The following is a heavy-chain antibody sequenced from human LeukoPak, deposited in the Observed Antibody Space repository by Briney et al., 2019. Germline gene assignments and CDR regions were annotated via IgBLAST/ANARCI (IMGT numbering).Heavy chain of an antibody. CDR2: IFYSGST. CDR3: ARGRSGGVYYYYYMDV. V-gene: IGHV4-39*07. D-gene: IGHD6-25*01. J-gene: IGHJ6*03. Sequence: PSETLSLTCTVSGGSTSSSSYYWGWIRQPPGKGLEWIGSIFYSGSTYYNPSLKSRVTISVDTSKNQFSLKLSSVTAADTAVYYCARGRSGGVYYYYYMDVWGKGTTVTVSS. CDR1: GGSTSSSSYY.